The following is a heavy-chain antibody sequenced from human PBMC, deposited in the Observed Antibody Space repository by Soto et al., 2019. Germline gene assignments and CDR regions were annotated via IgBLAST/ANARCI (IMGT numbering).Heavy chain of an antibody. Sequence: EMELVESGGGVVQPGGSLRLYCAASGFIFEEYAMHWVRQAPGKGLEWVSGISWNSRTTGYADSVKGRFTISRDNAKNSLYLQMNSLRVEDTALYYCAKDVMCGGEVDYYGMDFWGQGTTVSVSS. CDR1: GFIFEEYA. CDR3: AKDVMCGGEVDYYGMDF. CDR2: ISWNSRTT. V-gene: IGHV3-9*01. D-gene: IGHD3-16*01. J-gene: IGHJ6*02.